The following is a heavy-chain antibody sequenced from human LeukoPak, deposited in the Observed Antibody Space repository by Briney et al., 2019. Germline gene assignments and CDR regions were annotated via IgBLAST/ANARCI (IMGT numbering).Heavy chain of an antibody. CDR2: IYGSGST. J-gene: IGHJ4*02. CDR1: GGSISSDF. D-gene: IGHD5-24*01. CDR3: ARNRDGYNSFDY. V-gene: IGHV4-59*01. Sequence: SETLSLTCTVSGGSISSDFWIWVRQPPGKGLEWIGYIYGSGSTNYNPSLKSRVSISVDTSKNQFSLKVNSVTAAATAVYYCARNRDGYNSFDYWGQGTLVTVTA.